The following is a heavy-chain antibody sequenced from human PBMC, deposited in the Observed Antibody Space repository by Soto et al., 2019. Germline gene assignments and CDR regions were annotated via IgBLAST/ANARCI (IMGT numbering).Heavy chain of an antibody. Sequence: GGSLRLSCAASGFTFSSYSMNWVRQAPGKGLEWVSYISSSSSTIYYADSVKGRFTISRDNAKNSLYLQMNSLRAEDTAVYYCARDLIFGESIRDFDYWGQGTLVTVSS. CDR3: ARDLIFGESIRDFDY. V-gene: IGHV3-48*01. J-gene: IGHJ4*02. D-gene: IGHD3-10*01. CDR2: ISSSSSTI. CDR1: GFTFSSYS.